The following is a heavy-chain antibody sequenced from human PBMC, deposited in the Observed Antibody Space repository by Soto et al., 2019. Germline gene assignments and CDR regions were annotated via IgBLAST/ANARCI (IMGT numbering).Heavy chain of an antibody. CDR1: GDSINSGDFY. CDR3: ARRGFWSGFT. Sequence: KPSETLSLTCTVSGDSINSGDFYWSWIRQPPGKGLQFIGYIYYSGSIHYDPSLNGRVTISVDTSKNQFSLKVTSVTAADTAVYYCARRGFWSGFTWGQGTLVTVSS. D-gene: IGHD3-3*01. V-gene: IGHV4-30-4*01. CDR2: IYYSGSI. J-gene: IGHJ5*02.